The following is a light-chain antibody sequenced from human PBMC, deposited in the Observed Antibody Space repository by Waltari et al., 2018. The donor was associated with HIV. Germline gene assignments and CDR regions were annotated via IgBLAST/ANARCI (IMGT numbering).Light chain of an antibody. CDR1: SSGIGYFNY. J-gene: IGLJ2*01. CDR3: AAYAGNNIVI. V-gene: IGLV2-8*01. Sequence: QSALTQPPSASGSPGQSVTVSCTGTSSGIGYFNYVSWYQQHPGKAPKLLIYDVNKRPSGVPDRFSASKSGATASLTVSGLLAEDEADYYCAAYAGNNIVIFGGGTKVTV. CDR2: DVN.